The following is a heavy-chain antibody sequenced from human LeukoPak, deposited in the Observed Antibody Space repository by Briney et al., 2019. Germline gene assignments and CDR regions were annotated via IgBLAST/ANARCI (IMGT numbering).Heavy chain of an antibody. CDR1: GFTFSTYT. V-gene: IGHV3-21*06. CDR2: ISPTGGST. D-gene: IGHD3-10*01. J-gene: IGHJ4*02. CDR3: ARDFLGESGAGGY. Sequence: PGGSLRLSCAASGFTFSTYTMNWVRQAPGKGLEWVSSISPTGGSTFYADSAKGRFTISRDNAENSLYFQMNSLRAEDTAVYYCARDFLGESGAGGYWGQGTLVTVSS.